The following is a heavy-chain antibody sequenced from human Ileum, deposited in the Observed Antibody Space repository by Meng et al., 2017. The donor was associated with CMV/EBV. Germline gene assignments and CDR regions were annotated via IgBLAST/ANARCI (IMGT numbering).Heavy chain of an antibody. CDR2: IRYDGSSK. CDR3: AKEDY. V-gene: IGHV3-30*02. J-gene: IGHJ4*02. Sequence: GELVESGGGVVQPGGSLRLSCAASGLMFSSHGMHWVRQPPGKGLEWVAYIRYDGSSKNYVESVKGRFIISRDNSKNTLYLQMNSLRTEDTAVYYCAKEDYWGQGTLVTVSS. CDR1: GLMFSSHG.